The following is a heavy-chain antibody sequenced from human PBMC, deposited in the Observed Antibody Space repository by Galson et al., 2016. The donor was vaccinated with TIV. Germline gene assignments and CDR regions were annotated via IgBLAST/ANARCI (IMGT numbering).Heavy chain of an antibody. V-gene: IGHV4-39*01. CDR3: ARQPTGFPNWFDP. CDR2: LHYGGNT. CDR1: GASLTSPSHY. D-gene: IGHD3-9*01. Sequence: SETLSLTCTVSGASLTSPSHYWGWIRQPPGKGLEWIGSLHYGGNTYFNRSLRSRATISGDTSKNQLSLKLTSVTAADTALYYCARQPTGFPNWFDPWGQGTLVTVSS. J-gene: IGHJ5*02.